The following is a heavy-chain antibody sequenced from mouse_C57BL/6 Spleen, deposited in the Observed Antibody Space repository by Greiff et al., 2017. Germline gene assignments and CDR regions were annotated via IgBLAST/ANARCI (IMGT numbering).Heavy chain of an antibody. J-gene: IGHJ1*03. CDR2: ISGGGGNT. Sequence: EVKLMESGGGLVKPGGSLKLSCAASGFTFSSYTMSWVRQTPEKRLEWVATISGGGGNTYYPDSVTGRFTISRDNAKNTLYLQMSSLRSEDAALYYCARHGEAHWYFDVWGTGTTVTVSS. V-gene: IGHV5-9*01. CDR1: GFTFSSYT. CDR3: ARHGEAHWYFDV.